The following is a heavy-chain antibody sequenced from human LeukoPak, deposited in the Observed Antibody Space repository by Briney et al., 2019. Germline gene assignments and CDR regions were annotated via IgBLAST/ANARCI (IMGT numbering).Heavy chain of an antibody. CDR3: ARDTVATRPHAYYYNGMDV. CDR2: IKQDGSEK. D-gene: IGHD5-12*01. J-gene: IGHJ6*02. CDR1: GFTFSSYW. Sequence: PGGSLRLSCAASGFTFSSYWMSWVRQAPGKGLEWVANIKQDGSEKYFVDSVKGRFTISRDNAKNSLYLQMNSLRAEDTAVYYCARDTVATRPHAYYYNGMDVWGQGTTVTVSS. V-gene: IGHV3-7*01.